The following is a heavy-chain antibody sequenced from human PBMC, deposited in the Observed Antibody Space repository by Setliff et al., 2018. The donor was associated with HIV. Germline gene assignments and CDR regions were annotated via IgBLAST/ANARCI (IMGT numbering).Heavy chain of an antibody. CDR3: AKQGYSDSLYAFDV. V-gene: IGHV1-2*06. CDR1: GYTFTAYY. CDR2: IHPNTGST. J-gene: IGHJ3*01. Sequence: GASVKVSCKTSGYTFTAYYIYWVRQAPGHGLELMGRIHPNTGSTNYLQEFQGRVTITRDTSMSTVYMALTGLTSDGTAVYYCAKQGYSDSLYAFDVWGQGTMVTVSS. D-gene: IGHD1-26*01.